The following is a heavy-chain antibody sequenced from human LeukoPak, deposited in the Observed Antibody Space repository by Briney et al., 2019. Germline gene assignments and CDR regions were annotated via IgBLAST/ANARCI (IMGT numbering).Heavy chain of an antibody. Sequence: ASVKVSCKASGYTFTGYYMHWVRQAPGQGLEWMGWINPNSGGTNYAQKFQGRVTMTRDTSISTAYMKLSSLRSEDTAVYYCARDGEGATWAHYYFDYWGQGTLVTVSS. CDR3: ARDGEGATWAHYYFDY. D-gene: IGHD1-26*01. J-gene: IGHJ4*02. CDR1: GYTFTGYY. V-gene: IGHV1-2*02. CDR2: INPNSGGT.